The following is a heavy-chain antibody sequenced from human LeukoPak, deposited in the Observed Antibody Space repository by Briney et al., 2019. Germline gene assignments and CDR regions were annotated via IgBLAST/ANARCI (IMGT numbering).Heavy chain of an antibody. CDR2: SRNKANRYST. CDR3: TRDESAL. Sequence: AVGSLRLSCAASGFILSDHYVDWVRQAPGKGLEWVVRSRNKANRYSTEYAASVRGRFTVSRDLLKNSVYLQMNSLKTEDTAMYYCTRDESALWGQGTLVTVSS. CDR1: GFILSDHY. J-gene: IGHJ4*02. V-gene: IGHV3-72*01.